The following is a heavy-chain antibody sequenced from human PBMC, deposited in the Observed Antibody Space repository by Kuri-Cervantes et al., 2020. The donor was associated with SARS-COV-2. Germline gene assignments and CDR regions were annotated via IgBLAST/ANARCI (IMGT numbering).Heavy chain of an antibody. CDR2: NIPIFGTA. V-gene: IGHV1-69*13. Sequence: SVKVSCKASGGTFSSYAISWVRQAPGQGLEWMGGNIPIFGTANYAQKFQGRVTITADESTSTAYMELSSLRSEDTAVYYCARKSYYYGSGSYYGSRPYYYYYGMDVWGQGTTVTVSS. CDR3: ARKSYYYGSGSYYGSRPYYYYYGMDV. J-gene: IGHJ6*02. D-gene: IGHD3-10*01. CDR1: GGTFSSYA.